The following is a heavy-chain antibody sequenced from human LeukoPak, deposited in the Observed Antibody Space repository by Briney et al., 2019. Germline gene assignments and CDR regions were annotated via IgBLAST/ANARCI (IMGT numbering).Heavy chain of an antibody. D-gene: IGHD4-17*01. Sequence: ASVKVSCKASGYTFTSYGISWVRQAPGQGLEWMGWISAYNGNTNYAQKLQGRVTMTTDTSTSTAYMELRSLRSDDTAVYYCARDGEGTTVTHHPGYYYGMDVWGQGTTVTVSS. CDR2: ISAYNGNT. J-gene: IGHJ6*02. V-gene: IGHV1-18*01. CDR1: GYTFTSYG. CDR3: ARDGEGTTVTHHPGYYYGMDV.